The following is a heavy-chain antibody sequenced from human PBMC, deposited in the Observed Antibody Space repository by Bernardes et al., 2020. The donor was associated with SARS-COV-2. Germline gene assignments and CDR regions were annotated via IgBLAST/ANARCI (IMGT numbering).Heavy chain of an antibody. V-gene: IGHV3-74*01. CDR3: STGGTGNSAPGMDV. CDR2: ITPDGSST. J-gene: IGHJ6*02. Sequence: GGSLRLSCAASGFTFSTYWMHWGHQAPGKGLVWVARITPDGSSTDYADSVKGRFTISRNNAQNTVYLQVNNLGAEDTAVYYCSTGGTGNSAPGMDVWGQGTTVTVSS. D-gene: IGHD3-16*01. CDR1: GFTFSTYW.